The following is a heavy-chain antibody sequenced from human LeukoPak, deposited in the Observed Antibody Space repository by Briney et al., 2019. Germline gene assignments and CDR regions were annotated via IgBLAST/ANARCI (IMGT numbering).Heavy chain of an antibody. V-gene: IGHV3-33*01. J-gene: IGHJ4*02. CDR1: GFTFSSYG. Sequence: GGSLRLSCAASGFTFSSYGMHWVRQAPGKGLEWVAVIWYDGSNKYYADSVKGRFTISRDNSKNTLYLQMNSLRAEDTAVYYCARDGAQSYYDILTGYHRAPDYWGQGTLVTVSS. CDR2: IWYDGSNK. CDR3: ARDGAQSYYDILTGYHRAPDY. D-gene: IGHD3-9*01.